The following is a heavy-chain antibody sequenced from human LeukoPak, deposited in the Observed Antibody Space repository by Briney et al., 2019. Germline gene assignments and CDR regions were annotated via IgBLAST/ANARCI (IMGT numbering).Heavy chain of an antibody. CDR2: IYSGGST. J-gene: IGHJ4*02. D-gene: IGHD6-19*01. CDR3: ARVSSGWSYYFDY. CDR1: GFTVSSNY. V-gene: IGHV3-66*01. Sequence: GGSLRLSCAASGFTVSSNYMSWVRQAPGKGLEWVSVIYSGGSTYYADSVKGRFTISRDNSKNTLYLQMNSLRAEDTAVYYCARVSSGWSYYFDYWGQGTLVNVSS.